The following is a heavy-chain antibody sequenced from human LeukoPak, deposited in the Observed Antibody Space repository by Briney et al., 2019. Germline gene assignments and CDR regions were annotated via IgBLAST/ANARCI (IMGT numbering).Heavy chain of an antibody. CDR2: IKQDESEK. CDR1: GFSLSTYW. D-gene: IGHD5-12*01. J-gene: IGHJ4*02. V-gene: IGHV3-7*01. CDR3: GRFGARGSSGYGFDY. Sequence: TGGSLRLSCAASGFSLSTYWMSWVRQAPGKGLEWVANIKQDESEKFYVDSVKGRFTISRDNAKNSLYLQMNSLRVEDTAFYYCGRFGARGSSGYGFDYWGQGMLVTVSS.